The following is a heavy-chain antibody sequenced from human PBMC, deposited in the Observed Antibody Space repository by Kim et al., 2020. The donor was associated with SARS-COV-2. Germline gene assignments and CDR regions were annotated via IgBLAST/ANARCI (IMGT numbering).Heavy chain of an antibody. V-gene: IGHV3-11*06. CDR2: ISSSSSYT. D-gene: IGHD2-2*01. Sequence: GGSLRLSCAASGFTFSDYYMSWIRQAPGKGLEWVSYISSSSSYTNYADSVKGRFTISRDNAKNSLYLQMNSLRAEDTAVYYCARAKPDRTYCSSTSCSQGGYYFDYWGQGTLVTVSS. CDR3: ARAKPDRTYCSSTSCSQGGYYFDY. J-gene: IGHJ4*02. CDR1: GFTFSDYY.